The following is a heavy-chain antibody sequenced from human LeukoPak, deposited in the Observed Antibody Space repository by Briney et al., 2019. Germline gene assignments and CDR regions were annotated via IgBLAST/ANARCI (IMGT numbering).Heavy chain of an antibody. Sequence: PGRSLRLSCAASGFTFSSYAMHWVRQLPGKGLEWVSYISSRSDTIYYGDSVKGRFTISRDNVKNSLYLQMNSLRAEGTAVYFCAREASWGPDYWGQGTLVTVSS. D-gene: IGHD3-16*01. J-gene: IGHJ4*02. V-gene: IGHV3-48*04. CDR1: GFTFSSYA. CDR2: ISSRSDTI. CDR3: AREASWGPDY.